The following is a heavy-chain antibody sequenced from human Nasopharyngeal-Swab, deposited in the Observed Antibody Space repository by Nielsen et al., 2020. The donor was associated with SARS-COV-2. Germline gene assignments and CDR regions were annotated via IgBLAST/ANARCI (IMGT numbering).Heavy chain of an antibody. J-gene: IGHJ6*02. CDR2: INHSGST. CDR3: ARGYSRRHTYYYYYFGMDV. D-gene: IGHD6-13*01. V-gene: IGHV4-34*01. Sequence: SETLSLTCAVYGGSFSGYYWSWIRPPPGKGLEWIGEINHSGSTNYNPSLKSRVTISVDTSKNQFSLKLSSVTAADTAVFYCARGYSRRHTYYYYYFGMDVWGQGTTVTVSS. CDR1: GGSFSGYY.